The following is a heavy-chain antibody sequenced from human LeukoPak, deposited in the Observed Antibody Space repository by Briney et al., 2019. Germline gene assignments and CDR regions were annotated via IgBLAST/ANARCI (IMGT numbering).Heavy chain of an antibody. CDR2: MNPNSGNT. Sequence: GASVKVSCKASGYTFTSYDINWVRQATGQGLEWMGWMNPNSGNTGYAQKFLGRVTMTRNTSISTAYMELSSLRSEDTAVYYCARAPHSGWVRWFDPWGQGTLVTVSS. CDR1: GYTFTSYD. D-gene: IGHD6-25*01. CDR3: ARAPHSGWVRWFDP. J-gene: IGHJ5*02. V-gene: IGHV1-8*01.